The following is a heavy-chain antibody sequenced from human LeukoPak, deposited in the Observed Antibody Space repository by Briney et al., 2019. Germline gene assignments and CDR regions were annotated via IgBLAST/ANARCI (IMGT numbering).Heavy chain of an antibody. Sequence: GGSLRLSCAASGFTFSSYGMSWVRQAPGKGLEWVGRIKSKTDGGTTDYAAPVKGRFTISRDDSKNTLYLQMNSLKTEDTAVYYCTTDEYYYDSSGYQPAPQHWGQGTLVTVSS. CDR3: TTDEYYYDSSGYQPAPQH. D-gene: IGHD3-22*01. V-gene: IGHV3-15*01. CDR1: GFTFSSYG. CDR2: IKSKTDGGTT. J-gene: IGHJ1*01.